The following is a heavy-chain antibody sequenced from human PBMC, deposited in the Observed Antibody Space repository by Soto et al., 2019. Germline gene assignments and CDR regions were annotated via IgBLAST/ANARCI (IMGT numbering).Heavy chain of an antibody. V-gene: IGHV4-4*07. D-gene: IGHD3-3*01. J-gene: IGHJ6*02. CDR1: GGSISSYY. CDR2: IYTSGST. CDR3: AREDFWSGNYYYYGMDV. Sequence: SLTCTVSGGSISSYYWSWIRQPAGKGLEWIGRIYTSGSTNYNPSLKSRVTMSVDTSKNQFSLKLSSVAAADTAVYYCAREDFWSGNYYYYGMDVWGQGTTVTVSS.